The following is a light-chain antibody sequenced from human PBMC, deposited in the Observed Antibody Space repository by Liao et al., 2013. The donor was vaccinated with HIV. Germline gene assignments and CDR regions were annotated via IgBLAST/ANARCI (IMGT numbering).Light chain of an antibody. J-gene: IGLJ3*02. CDR1: TLGDKY. CDR3: QARDSSTVV. V-gene: IGLV3-1*01. Sequence: SYALTQPPSLSVSPGQTASITCSGDTLGDKYVCWYHQKPGRSPILVMYQDAKRPSDISERFSGFNSGNTATLIITETQSMDEGDYYCQARDSSTVVFGGGTKLTVL. CDR2: QDA.